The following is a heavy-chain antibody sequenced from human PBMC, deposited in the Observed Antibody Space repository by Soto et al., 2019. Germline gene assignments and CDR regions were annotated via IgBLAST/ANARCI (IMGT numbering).Heavy chain of an antibody. CDR3: ACRNIIVVPAPMRELTGSNLLYGMDV. Sequence: QVQLVQYGAEVKKPGSSVKVSCKASGGTFSDYAISWVRQAPGQGLEWMGGIISIFGTTNYAQKNQGRVTLTHDKHTSTDYIELSTLKSEDTAVYVCACRNIIVVPAPMRELTGSNLLYGMDVWGQGTQVTVSS. CDR1: GGTFSDYA. V-gene: IGHV1-69*06. D-gene: IGHD2-2*01. J-gene: IGHJ6*02. CDR2: IISIFGTT.